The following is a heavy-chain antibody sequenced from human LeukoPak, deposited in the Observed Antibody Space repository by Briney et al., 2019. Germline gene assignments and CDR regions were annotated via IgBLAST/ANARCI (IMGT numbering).Heavy chain of an antibody. Sequence: GRSLRLSCAASGFTFDDYAMHWVRQAPGKGLEWVSGISWNSGSIGYADSVKGRFTISRDNSKNSLYLQMNSLRTEDTALYYCAKDSSSGSLDIWGQGTMVTVSS. CDR1: GFTFDDYA. CDR2: ISWNSGSI. J-gene: IGHJ3*02. V-gene: IGHV3-9*01. D-gene: IGHD3-22*01. CDR3: AKDSSSGSLDI.